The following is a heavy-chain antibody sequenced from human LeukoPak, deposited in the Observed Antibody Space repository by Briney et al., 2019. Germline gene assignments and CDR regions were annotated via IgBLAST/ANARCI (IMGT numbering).Heavy chain of an antibody. CDR3: ARHGGYSSGWLYFDY. CDR1: GGSISSSSYY. Sequence: SETLSLTCTVSGGSISSSSYYWGWIRQPPGKGLEWIGSIYYSGSTYYNPSLKSRVTISVDTSKNQFSLKLSSVTAADTAVYYCARHGGYSSGWLYFDYWGQGTLVTDSS. CDR2: IYYSGST. J-gene: IGHJ4*02. D-gene: IGHD6-19*01. V-gene: IGHV4-39*01.